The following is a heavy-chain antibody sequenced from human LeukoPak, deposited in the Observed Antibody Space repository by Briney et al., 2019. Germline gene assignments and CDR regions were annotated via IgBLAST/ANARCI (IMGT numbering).Heavy chain of an antibody. J-gene: IGHJ6*02. CDR3: AKNLLWFGETHYYYSGMDV. V-gene: IGHV3-30*18. Sequence: GGSLRLSCAASGFTFSNYDMHWVRQAPGKGLEWVTVISYDGDNKYYADYVKGRFTISRDNSKNTLYLQMNGLRAEATDVYYCAKNLLWFGETHYYYSGMDVWGQGTTVTVSS. CDR1: GFTFSNYD. CDR2: ISYDGDNK. D-gene: IGHD3-10*01.